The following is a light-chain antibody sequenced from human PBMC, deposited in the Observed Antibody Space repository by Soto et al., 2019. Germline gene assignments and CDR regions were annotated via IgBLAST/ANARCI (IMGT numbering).Light chain of an antibody. CDR1: QSISSY. V-gene: IGKV1-39*01. Sequence: DIQMTQSPSSLSASVGDRVTITCRASQSISSYLNWYQQKPGKAPKLLIYAACSLQSGVPSRFSGSGSATDITLTISSLQPEDFETYYCQQSYSTPLTFGGGTKVEIK. CDR2: AAC. CDR3: QQSYSTPLT. J-gene: IGKJ4*01.